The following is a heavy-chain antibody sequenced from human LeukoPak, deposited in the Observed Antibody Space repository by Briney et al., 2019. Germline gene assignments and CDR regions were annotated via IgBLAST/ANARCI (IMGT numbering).Heavy chain of an antibody. V-gene: IGHV3-30*02. CDR1: GFTFSSYG. CDR2: IRYDGSNK. D-gene: IGHD2-2*01. CDR3: ARLKGYCSSTSCYPSYFDL. J-gene: IGHJ2*01. Sequence: PEGSLRLSCAASGFTFSSYGMHWVRQAPGKGLEWVAFIRYDGSNKYYADSVKGRFTISRDNSKNTLYLQMNSLRAEDTAVYYCARLKGYCSSTSCYPSYFDLWGRGTLVTVSS.